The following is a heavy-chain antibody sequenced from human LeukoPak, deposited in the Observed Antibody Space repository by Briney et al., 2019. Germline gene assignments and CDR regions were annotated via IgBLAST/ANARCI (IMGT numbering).Heavy chain of an antibody. V-gene: IGHV1-18*04. D-gene: IGHD4-17*01. CDR2: ISAYNGNT. CDR1: GYTFTGYY. Sequence: PQASVKVSCKASGYTFTGYYLHWMRQAPGQGLEWMGWISAYNGNTNYAQKLQGRVTMTTDTSTSTAYMELRSLRSDDTAVYYCARIPPDYGDYWSGMDVWGQGTTVTVSS. J-gene: IGHJ6*02. CDR3: ARIPPDYGDYWSGMDV.